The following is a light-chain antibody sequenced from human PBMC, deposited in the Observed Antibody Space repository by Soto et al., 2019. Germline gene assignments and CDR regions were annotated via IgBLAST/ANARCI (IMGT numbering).Light chain of an antibody. J-gene: IGKJ1*01. CDR3: HHYNNWPRT. CDR2: GAS. Sequence: EVIMWLSLASLSVYPGERATLSCRASQNVNSNLAWYQQKPGQAPRFLIYGASTRATGIPARFSGSGSGTEFTLTISSLQSEDFAVYYCHHYNNWPRTFGQRTKADIK. CDR1: QNVNSN. V-gene: IGKV3-15*01.